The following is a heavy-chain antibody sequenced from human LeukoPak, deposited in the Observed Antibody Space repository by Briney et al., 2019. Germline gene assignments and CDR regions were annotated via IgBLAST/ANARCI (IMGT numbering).Heavy chain of an antibody. Sequence: SETLSLTCAVYGGSFSGYYWSWIRQPPGKGLEWIGEINHSGSTNYNPSLKSRVTISVDTSKNQFSLKLSSVTAADTAVYYCASLAAATLPFDYWGQGTLVTVSS. D-gene: IGHD6-13*01. CDR3: ASLAAATLPFDY. V-gene: IGHV4-34*01. CDR1: GGSFSGYY. CDR2: INHSGST. J-gene: IGHJ4*02.